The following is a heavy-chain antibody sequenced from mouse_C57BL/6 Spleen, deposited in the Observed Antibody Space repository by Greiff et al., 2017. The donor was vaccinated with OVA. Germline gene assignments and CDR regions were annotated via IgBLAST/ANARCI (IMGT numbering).Heavy chain of an antibody. J-gene: IGHJ4*01. CDR1: GFSLTSYG. V-gene: IGHV2-9*01. D-gene: IGHD2-5*01. CDR2: IWGGGST. CDR3: AKQSVAYYSNYGAMDY. Sequence: VQVVESGPGLVAPSQSLSITCTVSGFSLTSYGVDWVRQPPGKGLEWLGVIWGGGSTNYNSALMSRLSISKDNSKSQVFLKMNSLQTDDTAMYYCAKQSVAYYSNYGAMDYWGQGTSVTVSS.